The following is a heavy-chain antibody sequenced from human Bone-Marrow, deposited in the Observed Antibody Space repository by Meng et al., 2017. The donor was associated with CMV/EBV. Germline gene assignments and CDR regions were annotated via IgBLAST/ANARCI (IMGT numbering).Heavy chain of an antibody. D-gene: IGHD1-26*01. CDR2: ISAYNGNT. V-gene: IGHV1-18*01. Sequence: ASVKVSCKASGYTFTSYGISWVRQAPGQGREWMGWISAYNGNTNYAQKLQGRVTMTTDTSTSTAYMVLRSLRSDDTAVYYCARDGGSYGGVYYGRDVWGQGTTVTVSS. CDR1: GYTFTSYG. CDR3: ARDGGSYGGVYYGRDV. J-gene: IGHJ6*02.